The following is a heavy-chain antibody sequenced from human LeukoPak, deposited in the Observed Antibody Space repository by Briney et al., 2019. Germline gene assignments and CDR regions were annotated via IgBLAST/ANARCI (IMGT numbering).Heavy chain of an antibody. CDR3: AIGYCSGGSCSFDY. CDR2: IYYSGST. CDR1: GGSISSSSYY. J-gene: IGHJ4*02. D-gene: IGHD2-15*01. Sequence: SETLSLTCTVSGGSISSSSYYWGWLRQPPGMGLEWIGSIYYSGSTYYNPSLKSRVTISVDTSKNQFSLKLSSVTAADTAVYYCAIGYCSGGSCSFDYWGQGTLVTVSS. V-gene: IGHV4-39*01.